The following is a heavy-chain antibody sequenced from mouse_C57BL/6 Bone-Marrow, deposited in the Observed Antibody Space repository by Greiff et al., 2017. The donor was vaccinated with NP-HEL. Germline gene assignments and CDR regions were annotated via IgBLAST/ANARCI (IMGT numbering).Heavy chain of an antibody. CDR1: GYSITSGYY. Sequence: VQLKESGPGLVKPSQSLSLTCSVTGYSITSGYYWNWIRQFPGNKLEWMGYISYDGSNNYNPSLKNRIPITRDTSKNPSFLKLNSVTTEDTAAYACEREGLSYWYFDVGGTGTTVTVSS. V-gene: IGHV3-6*01. J-gene: IGHJ1*03. CDR3: EREGLSYWYFDV. D-gene: IGHD2-2*01. CDR2: ISYDGSN.